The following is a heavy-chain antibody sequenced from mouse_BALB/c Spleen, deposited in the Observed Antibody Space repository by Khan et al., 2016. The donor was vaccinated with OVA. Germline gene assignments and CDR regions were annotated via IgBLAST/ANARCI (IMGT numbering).Heavy chain of an antibody. J-gene: IGHJ2*01. CDR3: TRSAYDGYYDY. Sequence: QVQLQQSGPELVRPGVSVKISCKGSGYTFTDYAMHWVKQSHAKSLEWIGLISTYSGNTNYKQKFTGKATMTVDKSSSTAYMELARLPSEDSAIYSCTRSAYDGYYDYWVQGTTLTVSS. D-gene: IGHD2-3*01. CDR1: GYTFTDYA. V-gene: IGHV1S137*01. CDR2: ISTYSGNT.